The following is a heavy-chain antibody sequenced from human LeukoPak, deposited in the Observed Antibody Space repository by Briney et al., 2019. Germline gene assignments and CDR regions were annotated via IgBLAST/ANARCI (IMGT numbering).Heavy chain of an antibody. J-gene: IGHJ6*03. CDR3: TRHTTDVAYYYYMDV. V-gene: IGHV3-74*01. CDR1: GFTFSSYW. Sequence: HPGGSLRLSCAASGFTFSSYWMHWVRQAPGKGLVWVSRINSDGSSTSYADSVKGRFTISRDNAKNTLYLQMNSLRAEDTAVYYCTRHTTDVAYYYYMDVWGKGTTVTISS. D-gene: IGHD1-14*01. CDR2: INSDGSST.